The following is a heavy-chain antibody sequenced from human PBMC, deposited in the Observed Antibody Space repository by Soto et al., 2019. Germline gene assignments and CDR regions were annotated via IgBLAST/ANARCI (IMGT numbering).Heavy chain of an antibody. CDR1: GLTFSNAW. Sequence: EVQLVESGGDLVKPGDSLRLSCVGSGLTFSNAWMNWVRQAPGKGLEWVGRISSKTDGGTTDYAAYVKGRFTISRDESTNTVYLEMNSLKTEDAAVYFCVTDPIDWGQGTLVTVSS. D-gene: IGHD3-22*01. CDR2: ISSKTDGGTT. V-gene: IGHV3-15*07. J-gene: IGHJ4*02. CDR3: VTDPID.